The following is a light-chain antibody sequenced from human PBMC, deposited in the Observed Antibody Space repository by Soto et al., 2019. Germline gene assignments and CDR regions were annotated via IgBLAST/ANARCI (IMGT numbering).Light chain of an antibody. J-gene: IGKJ2*01. V-gene: IGKV1-39*01. CDR3: QQSSNIPYT. Sequence: DIQMTQSPSSLSASVGDRVTITCRASQTIRSYLNWYQQNPGKAPKLLIYAASSLQSGVPSRFCGSGSGTDFTLTISSLQPEDFETYYCQQSSNIPYTFGQVTKLEIK. CDR1: QTIRSY. CDR2: AAS.